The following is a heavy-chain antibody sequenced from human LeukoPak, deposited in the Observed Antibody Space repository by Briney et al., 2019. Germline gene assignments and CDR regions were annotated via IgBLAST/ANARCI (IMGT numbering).Heavy chain of an antibody. CDR1: GFTLKNYW. D-gene: IGHD3-3*01. CDR3: ARDQGFSYYYYYMDV. J-gene: IGHJ6*03. CDR2: INQDGSEK. V-gene: IGHV3-7*01. Sequence: GGSLRLSCGAPGFTLKNYWMSWVRQAPGKGLEWVANINQDGSEKYYVDSVKGRLTISRDNAKNSLYLQMNSLRAEDTAVYYCARDQGFSYYYYYMDVWGKGTTVTVSS.